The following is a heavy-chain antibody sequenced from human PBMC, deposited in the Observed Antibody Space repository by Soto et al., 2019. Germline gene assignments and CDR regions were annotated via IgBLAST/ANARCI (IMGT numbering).Heavy chain of an antibody. CDR2: ISYSGSA. D-gene: IGHD2-2*01. CDR1: GGSINSGNYY. V-gene: IGHV4-31*03. CDR3: ARRRCTTTTCFDP. Sequence: PSATLSLTCRVSGGSINSGNYYWRWIRPHPGKGLEWIGYISYSGSAHYNPSLRSRVFISVDTSRNQFSLKLSSVTAADTAVYYCARRRCTTTTCFDPWGQGTLVTVSS. J-gene: IGHJ5*02.